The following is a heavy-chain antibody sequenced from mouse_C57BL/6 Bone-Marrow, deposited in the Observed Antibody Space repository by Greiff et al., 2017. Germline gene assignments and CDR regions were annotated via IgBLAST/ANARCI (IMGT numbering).Heavy chain of an antibody. D-gene: IGHD2-4*01. CDR2: INPNNGGT. V-gene: IGHV1-18*01. CDR3: ARGGSYYDYDGFAY. J-gene: IGHJ3*01. CDR1: GYTFTDYN. Sequence: VQLKESGPELVKPGASVKIPCTASGYTFTDYNMDWVRQSHGKSLEWIGDINPNNGGTIYNQKFKGKATLTVDKSSSTAYMEIRSLTSEDTAVYYCARGGSYYDYDGFAYWGQGTLVTVSA.